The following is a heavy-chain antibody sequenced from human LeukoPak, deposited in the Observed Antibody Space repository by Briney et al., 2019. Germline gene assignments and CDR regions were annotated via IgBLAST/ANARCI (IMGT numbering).Heavy chain of an antibody. CDR1: GGSFSGYY. J-gene: IGHJ6*03. Sequence: SETLSLTCAVSGGSFSGYYWSWIRQPPGKGLEWIGEINHSGSTNYNPSLKSRVTISVDTSRKQFSLRLTSVTAADTAVYYCARLKFYDSTGYSPGYYMDVWGKGTTVSVFS. CDR3: ARLKFYDSTGYSPGYYMDV. V-gene: IGHV4-34*01. D-gene: IGHD3-22*01. CDR2: INHSGST.